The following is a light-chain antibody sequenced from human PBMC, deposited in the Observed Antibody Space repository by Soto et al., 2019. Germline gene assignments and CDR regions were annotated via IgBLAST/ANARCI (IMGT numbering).Light chain of an antibody. J-gene: IGKJ4*02. CDR2: DAS. CDR3: HQHHKFSIT. CDR1: QTISTS. V-gene: IGKV1-5*01. Sequence: EILATRSPCILSVSLGERVTXTCRASQTISTSVASCYQKPPKAPKRLVYDASSFKSTVITKLFGSGCSGTYTLPIISLQSKDCAVIYYHQHHKFSITFGEGTKVDIK.